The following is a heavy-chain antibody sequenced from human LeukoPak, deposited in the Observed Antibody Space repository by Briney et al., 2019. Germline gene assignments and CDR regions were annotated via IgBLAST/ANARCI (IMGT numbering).Heavy chain of an antibody. CDR2: ISHSGYS. D-gene: IGHD3-10*01. Sequence: PSETLSLTCSVSGGSIRSGGNYWNWVRQLPEKGLEWLGYISHSGYSYYTPSLKGRLTISMDTSKNQFSLKVTSVTAADTAVYYCAKFGSDAFDIWGQGTMVTVSS. J-gene: IGHJ3*02. CDR3: AKFGSDAFDI. CDR1: GGSIRSGGNY. V-gene: IGHV4-31*03.